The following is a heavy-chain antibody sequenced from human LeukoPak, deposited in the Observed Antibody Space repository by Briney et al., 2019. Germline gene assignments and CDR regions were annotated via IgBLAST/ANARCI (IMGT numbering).Heavy chain of an antibody. CDR1: GGSISSYY. CDR2: IYTSGST. V-gene: IGHV4-4*07. Sequence: SETLSLTCTVSGGSISSYYWSWIRQPAGKGLEWIGRIYTSGSTNYNPSLKSRVTMSVDTSKNQFSLKLSSVTAADTAVYYCARAGIAAAGMRTHYYYYMDVWGKGTTVTVSS. D-gene: IGHD6-13*01. J-gene: IGHJ6*03. CDR3: ARAGIAAAGMRTHYYYYMDV.